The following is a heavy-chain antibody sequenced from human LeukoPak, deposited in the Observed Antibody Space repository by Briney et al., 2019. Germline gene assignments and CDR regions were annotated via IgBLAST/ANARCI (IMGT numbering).Heavy chain of an antibody. CDR1: GFTFSSYA. V-gene: IGHV3-23*01. CDR2: ISGSGGST. D-gene: IGHD3-9*01. J-gene: IGHJ4*02. CDR3: AKDRYYDILTGSGGFNF. Sequence: GGSLRLSCAASGFTFSSYAMSWVRQAPGKGLEWVSAISGSGGSTYYADSVKGRFTISRDSSKNTLFLQVNSLRAEDTAIYYCAKDRYYDILTGSGGFNFWGQGTLVTVSS.